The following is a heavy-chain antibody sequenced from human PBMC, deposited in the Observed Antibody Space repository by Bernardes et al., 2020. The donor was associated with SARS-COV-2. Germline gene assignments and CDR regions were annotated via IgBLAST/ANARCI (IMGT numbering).Heavy chain of an antibody. CDR2: INGDGNSI. V-gene: IGHV3-74*01. CDR1: GFTFSTYC. D-gene: IGHD6-19*01. Sequence: GGSLRLSCAASGFTFSTYCMHWIRQVPGKGLVWVSLINGDGNSINYADSVKGRFTISRDNAKNTLYLQMTSLTADDTAIYYCARGSGNYYFDDWGRGTLITVS. CDR3: ARGSGNYYFDD. J-gene: IGHJ4*02.